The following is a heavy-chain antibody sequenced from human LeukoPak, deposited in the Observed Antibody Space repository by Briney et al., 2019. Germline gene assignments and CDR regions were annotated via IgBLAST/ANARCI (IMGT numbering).Heavy chain of an antibody. Sequence: PGGSLRLSCAASGFTFSESWMICVRQVPGQGLEWVAHINHEGGGIQYVDSVKGRFTISRDNAKGSVYLQMNSLRAEDTAIYHCATYINWVAGDVWGQGTTVIVSS. D-gene: IGHD1-1*01. CDR3: ATYINWVAGDV. CDR2: INHEGGGI. CDR1: GFTFSESW. J-gene: IGHJ6*02. V-gene: IGHV3-7*01.